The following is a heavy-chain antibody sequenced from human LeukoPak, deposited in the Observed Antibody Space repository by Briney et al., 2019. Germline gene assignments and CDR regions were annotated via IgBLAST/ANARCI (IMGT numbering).Heavy chain of an antibody. J-gene: IGHJ1*01. Sequence: GGSLRLSCAASGFSVSSNHMSWVRQAPGKGLEWVSVMYSGGSIYYAESVKGRFTISRDSSKNTLYLQMNTLRAEDTAVYYCARGVPAVVLIPGAGDFQNWGQGTLVTVSS. CDR1: GFSVSSNH. D-gene: IGHD3-22*01. V-gene: IGHV3-66*01. CDR3: ARGVPAVVLIPGAGDFQN. CDR2: MYSGGSI.